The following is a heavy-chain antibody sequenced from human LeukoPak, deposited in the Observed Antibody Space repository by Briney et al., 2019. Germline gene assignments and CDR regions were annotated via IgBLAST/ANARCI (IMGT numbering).Heavy chain of an antibody. V-gene: IGHV1-2*02. Sequence: GASVKVSCKASGYTFTGYYMHWVRQAPGQGLEWMGWINPNSGGTNYAQKFQGRVTMTRDTSISTAYMELSRLRSDDTAVYYCARRRGTWIQPWLDYWGQGTLVTVSS. CDR2: INPNSGGT. CDR1: GYTFTGYY. D-gene: IGHD5-18*01. CDR3: ARRRGTWIQPWLDY. J-gene: IGHJ4*02.